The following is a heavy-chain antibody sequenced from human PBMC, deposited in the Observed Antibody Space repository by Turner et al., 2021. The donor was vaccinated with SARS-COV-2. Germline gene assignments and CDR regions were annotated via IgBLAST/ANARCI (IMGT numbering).Heavy chain of an antibody. D-gene: IGHD1-1*01. J-gene: IGHJ6*02. V-gene: IGHV4-59*08. Sequence: QVQLQESGPGLVKPSETLSLTCTVSGGSISSKSWSWIRQSPGRGLEWIGYFYKIGSIDYNPTLRSRVTISVDTSKNQLSLNLISMTAAETAVYYCARHQGSTSGYDHGMNVWGQGTAVIVSS. CDR3: ARHQGSTSGYDHGMNV. CDR1: GGSISSKS. CDR2: FYKIGSI.